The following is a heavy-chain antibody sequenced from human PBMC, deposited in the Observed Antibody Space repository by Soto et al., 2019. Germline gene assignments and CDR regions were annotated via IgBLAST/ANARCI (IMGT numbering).Heavy chain of an antibody. J-gene: IGHJ5*02. CDR3: ARDLEGGSFHDWFDP. CDR2: IIPIFGTA. Sequence: QVQLVQSGAEVKKPGSSVKVSCKASGGTFSSYAISWVRQAPGQGLEWMGGIIPIFGTANYAQKFQGRVTITADESTSTAYMELRSLRSEGTAVYYCARDLEGGSFHDWFDPWGQGTLVTVSS. CDR1: GGTFSSYA. V-gene: IGHV1-69*01. D-gene: IGHD2-15*01.